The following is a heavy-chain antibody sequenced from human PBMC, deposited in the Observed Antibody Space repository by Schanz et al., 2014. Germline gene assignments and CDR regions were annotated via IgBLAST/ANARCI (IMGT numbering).Heavy chain of an antibody. Sequence: QVQLVQSGAEVKKPGSSMKVSCKASGGTFSTYTISWVRQAPGQGLEWMGWISPYNGNTNYAQKLQGRVTMTADTSTSTAYMELRNLRSDDTAVYYCARAKRFGDMDVWGNGTTVTVSS. J-gene: IGHJ6*04. D-gene: IGHD3-10*01. V-gene: IGHV1-18*01. CDR3: ARAKRFGDMDV. CDR1: GGTFSTYT. CDR2: ISPYNGNT.